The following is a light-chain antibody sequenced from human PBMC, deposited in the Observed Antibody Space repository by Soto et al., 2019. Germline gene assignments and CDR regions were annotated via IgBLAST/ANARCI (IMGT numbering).Light chain of an antibody. J-gene: IGLJ1*01. V-gene: IGLV2-14*01. CDR2: EVS. CDR1: SSDVGGYNY. CDR3: SSYISSSIDYV. Sequence: QSVLTQPASVSGSPGQSITISCTGTSSDVGGYNYVSWYQQHPGKAPKLMIYEVSNRPSGVSNRFSGSKSGNTASLTISGLQAEDEADYYCSSYISSSIDYVFGPGTQLTVL.